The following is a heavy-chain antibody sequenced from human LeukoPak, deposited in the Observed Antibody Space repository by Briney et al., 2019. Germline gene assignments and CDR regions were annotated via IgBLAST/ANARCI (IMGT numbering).Heavy chain of an antibody. CDR1: GYTFTSYG. V-gene: IGHV1-18*01. J-gene: IGHJ3*02. CDR2: ISAYNGNT. CDR3: TTTIDDAFDI. Sequence: ASVKVSCKASGYTFTSYGISWVRQAPAQGLEWMGWISAYNGNTNYAQKRQGRVTMTTDTSTSTAYMELRSLRSDDTAVYYCTTTIDDAFDIWGQGTMVTVSS. D-gene: IGHD5-24*01.